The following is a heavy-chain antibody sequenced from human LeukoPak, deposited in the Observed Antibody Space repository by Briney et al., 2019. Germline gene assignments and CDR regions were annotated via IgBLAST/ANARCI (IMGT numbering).Heavy chain of an antibody. D-gene: IGHD2-2*02. Sequence: GGSLRLSCAASGFTFSSYAMSWVRQAPGKGLEWVSAISGSGGSTYYADSVKGRFTISRDNSKNTLYLQMNSLRAEDTAVYYCARADIVVVPAAILSPLDYWGQGTLVTVSS. V-gene: IGHV3-23*01. CDR3: ARADIVVVPAAILSPLDY. J-gene: IGHJ4*02. CDR1: GFTFSSYA. CDR2: ISGSGGST.